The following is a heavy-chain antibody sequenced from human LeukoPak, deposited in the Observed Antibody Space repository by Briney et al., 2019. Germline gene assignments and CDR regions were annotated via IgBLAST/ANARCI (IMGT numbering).Heavy chain of an antibody. Sequence: PSETLSLTCTVSGGSISGSSYYWGWIRQPPGKGLEWIGSIYYSGSTYYNPSLKSRVTISVDTSKNQFSLKLSSVTAADTAVYYCARGGYCSGGSCYYFDYWGQGTLVTVSS. CDR3: ARGGYCSGGSCYYFDY. CDR1: GGSISGSSYY. V-gene: IGHV4-39*01. D-gene: IGHD2-15*01. CDR2: IYYSGST. J-gene: IGHJ4*02.